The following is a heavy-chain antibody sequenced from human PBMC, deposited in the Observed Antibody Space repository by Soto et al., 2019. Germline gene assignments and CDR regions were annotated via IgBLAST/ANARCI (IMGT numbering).Heavy chain of an antibody. Sequence: SETLSLTCTVSGGSISNHYWSRIRQPPGNGLEWIGYIYYNGNTNYNPSLKSRVTMSVDTSKNQISLKLSSVTVAGTAVYYCTRANWYSEYWGQGTLVTVSS. CDR3: TRANWYSEY. J-gene: IGHJ4*02. D-gene: IGHD7-27*01. CDR1: GGSISNHY. CDR2: IYYNGNT. V-gene: IGHV4-59*11.